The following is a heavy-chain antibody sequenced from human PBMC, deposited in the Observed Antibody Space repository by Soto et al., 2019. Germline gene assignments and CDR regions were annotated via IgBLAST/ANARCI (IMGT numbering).Heavy chain of an antibody. CDR2: ISYDGSNK. Sequence: QVQLVESGGGVVQPGRSLRLACAASGFTFSSYGMHWVRQAPGKGLEWVAVISYDGSNKYYADSVKGRFTISRDNSKNTLYLQMNSLRAEDTAVYYCAKAGIDYGDYEYLFWDYSGQGTLVTVSS. CDR3: AKAGIDYGDYEYLFWDY. D-gene: IGHD4-17*01. V-gene: IGHV3-30*18. CDR1: GFTFSSYG. J-gene: IGHJ4*02.